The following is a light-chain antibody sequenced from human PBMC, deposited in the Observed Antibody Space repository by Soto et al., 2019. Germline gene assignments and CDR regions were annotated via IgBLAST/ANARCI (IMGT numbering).Light chain of an antibody. CDR2: AAS. Sequence: DIQMTQSPCSLSASVGDRVTITCRASQSISSYLNWYQQKPGKAPKLLISAASSLQSGVPSRFSGNGSGTDFTLTISSLQPEDFATYYCQQSYSTPRTFGQGTKVDTK. V-gene: IGKV1-39*01. CDR1: QSISSY. J-gene: IGKJ1*01. CDR3: QQSYSTPRT.